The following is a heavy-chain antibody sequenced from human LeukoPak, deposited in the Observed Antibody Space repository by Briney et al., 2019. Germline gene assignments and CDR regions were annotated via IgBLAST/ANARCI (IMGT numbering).Heavy chain of an antibody. CDR3: AKPPGGGSYWGQSIKSEYFQD. J-gene: IGHJ1*01. CDR1: RFTFTSYA. V-gene: IGHV3-23*01. CDR2: IDNSGGNT. D-gene: IGHD1-26*01. Sequence: GGSLRLSCAASRFTFTSYAMSWVRQAPGKGLQWVSSIDNSGGNTYYADSVKGRFTISRDNSKSTLYLQMNSLRAEDTAVYYCAKPPGGGSYWGQSIKSEYFQDWGQGTLVTVSS.